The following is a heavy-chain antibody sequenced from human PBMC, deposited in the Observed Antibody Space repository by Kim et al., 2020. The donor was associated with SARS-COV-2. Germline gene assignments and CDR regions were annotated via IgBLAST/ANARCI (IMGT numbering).Heavy chain of an antibody. Sequence: ASVKVSCKASGYTFTSYAMHWVRQAPGQRLEWMGWINAGNGNTKYSQKFQGRVTITRDTSASTAYMELSSLRSEDTAVYYCARCSHSSTIDYYYYGMDVWGQGTTVTVSS. J-gene: IGHJ6*02. CDR1: GYTFTSYA. CDR3: ARCSHSSTIDYYYYGMDV. V-gene: IGHV1-3*01. D-gene: IGHD2-2*01. CDR2: INAGNGNT.